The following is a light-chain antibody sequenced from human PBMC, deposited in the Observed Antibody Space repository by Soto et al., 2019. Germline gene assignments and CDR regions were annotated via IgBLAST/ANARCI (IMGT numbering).Light chain of an antibody. CDR3: QQRSNWPQIT. CDR1: QSVSSY. J-gene: IGKJ5*01. V-gene: IGKV3-11*01. Sequence: EIVLTQSPATLSLSPGERAILSCRASQSVSSYLVWYQQKPGQAPRLLIYDASNRATGIPARFSGSGSGTDFTLTISSLKPEDFAVYYCQQRSNWPQITFGQGTRLEIK. CDR2: DAS.